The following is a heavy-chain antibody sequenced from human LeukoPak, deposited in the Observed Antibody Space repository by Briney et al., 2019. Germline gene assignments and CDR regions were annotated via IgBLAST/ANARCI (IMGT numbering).Heavy chain of an antibody. CDR1: GYSISSGYY. V-gene: IGHV4-38-2*02. CDR3: VGYYDSSGYVDY. Sequence: SETLSLTCTVSGYSISSGYYWGWIRQPPGKGLEWIGSIYHSGSTYYNPSLKSRVTISVDASKNQFSLKLSSVTAADTAVYYCVGYYDSSGYVDYWGQGTLVTVSS. D-gene: IGHD3-22*01. J-gene: IGHJ4*02. CDR2: IYHSGST.